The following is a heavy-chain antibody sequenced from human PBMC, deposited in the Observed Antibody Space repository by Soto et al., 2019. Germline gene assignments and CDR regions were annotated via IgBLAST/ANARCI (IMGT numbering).Heavy chain of an antibody. D-gene: IGHD2-21*02. J-gene: IGHJ3*01. CDR2: ISGSGGTI. V-gene: IGHV3-23*01. CDR3: AKGFIVVVTAIRPDDNFDV. Sequence: EVQLLESGGGLVQPGGSLRLSCAASGFTFNTYAINWVRQAPGKGLEWVASISGSGGTINYADSVKGRFTTSRDTSKNTLYLQMNSLSAEDTAVYYCAKGFIVVVTAIRPDDNFDVWGQGTMVTVSS. CDR1: GFTFNTYA.